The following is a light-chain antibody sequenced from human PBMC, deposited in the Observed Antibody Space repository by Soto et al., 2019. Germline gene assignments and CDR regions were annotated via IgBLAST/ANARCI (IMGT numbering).Light chain of an antibody. J-gene: IGLJ3*02. V-gene: IGLV1-47*02. CDR1: RSNIGSNY. CDR3: AAWDDNLSGWV. CDR2: SNN. Sequence: QSVLTQPPSASATPGQRVSISCSGSRSNIGSNYVYWYQQLPGAAPRLLMYSNNQRPSGVPGRFSVSTSGTSASLAISGLRSEDEADYYCAAWDDNLSGWVFGGGTKLTVL.